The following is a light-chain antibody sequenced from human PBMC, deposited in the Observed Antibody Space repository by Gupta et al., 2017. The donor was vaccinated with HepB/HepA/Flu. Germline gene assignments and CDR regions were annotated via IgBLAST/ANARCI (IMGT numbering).Light chain of an antibody. CDR3: QQVNSYPFT. J-gene: IGKJ4*01. V-gene: IGKV1-9*01. CDR1: QGIGSY. CDR2: AAS. Sequence: DIQLTQSPAFLSASVGDRVTITCRASQGIGSYLAWYQQKPGKAPKLLIYAASTLQSGVPLRFSGSGFGTEFTLTISSLQPEDFATYYCQQVNSYPFTFGGGTKVDIK.